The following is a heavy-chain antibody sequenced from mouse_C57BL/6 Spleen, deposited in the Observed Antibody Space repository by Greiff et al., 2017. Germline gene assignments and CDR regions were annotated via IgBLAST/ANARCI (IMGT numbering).Heavy chain of an antibody. Sequence: VQLQQPGAELVRPGSSVTLSCKASGYTFTSYWMDWVTQRPGQGLEWIGNIYPSDSETHYNQKFQDKATLTVDKSSSTAYMQRSSLTSADSAVYYCARDYSKDWYFDVWGTGTTVTVSS. J-gene: IGHJ1*03. V-gene: IGHV1-61*01. CDR2: IYPSDSET. D-gene: IGHD2-5*01. CDR3: ARDYSKDWYFDV. CDR1: GYTFTSYW.